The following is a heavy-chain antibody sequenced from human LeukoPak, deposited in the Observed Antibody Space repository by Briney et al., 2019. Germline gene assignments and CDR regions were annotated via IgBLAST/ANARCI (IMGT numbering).Heavy chain of an antibody. CDR2: ISGNGNDM. J-gene: IGHJ5*02. D-gene: IGHD4/OR15-4a*01. CDR3: VRIPNGANFPNWFDP. V-gene: IGHV3-21*01. Sequence: SGGSLRLSCAASGFIFSNNAMNWVRRTPGKGLEWVSSISGNGNDMNYRDSVKGRFPISRDNTRNSLYLQMDSLRVEDTAIYYCVRIPNGANFPNWFDPWGQGTLVTVSS. CDR1: GFIFSNNA.